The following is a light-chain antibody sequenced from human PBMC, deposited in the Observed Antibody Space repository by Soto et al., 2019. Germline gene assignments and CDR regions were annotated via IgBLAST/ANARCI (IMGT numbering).Light chain of an antibody. CDR1: SSDVGGYKY. Sequence: SALTQPASVSGSPGQSITISCTGTSSDVGGYKYVSWYQQHPGKAPKLMIYDVSNRPSGVSNRFSGSKSGNTASLTISGLQAEVEADYYCSSYTSSTTPVVFGGGTKVTVL. CDR3: SSYTSSTTPVV. V-gene: IGLV2-14*01. J-gene: IGLJ2*01. CDR2: DVS.